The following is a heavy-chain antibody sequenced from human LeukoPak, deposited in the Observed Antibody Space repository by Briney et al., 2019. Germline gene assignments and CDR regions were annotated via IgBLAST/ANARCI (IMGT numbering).Heavy chain of an antibody. Sequence: ASETLSLTCAVHGGSFSGYYWSWIRQPPGKGLEWIGEINHSGSTNYNPSLKSRVTISVDTSKNQFSLKLSSVTAADTAVYYCARGGIIEYSSSVDYWGQGTLVTVSS. D-gene: IGHD6-6*01. V-gene: IGHV4-34*01. CDR1: GGSFSGYY. J-gene: IGHJ4*02. CDR3: ARGGIIEYSSSVDY. CDR2: INHSGST.